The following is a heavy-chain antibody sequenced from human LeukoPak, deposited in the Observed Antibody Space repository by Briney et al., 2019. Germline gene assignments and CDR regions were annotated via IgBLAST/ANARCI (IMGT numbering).Heavy chain of an antibody. CDR2: IKQDRSEK. D-gene: IGHD3-9*01. Sequence: GGSLRLSCAASGFTFTNYWMSWVRQAPGKGLELVANIKQDRSEKYYVDSVKGRFTISRDNAKNSLYLQMNSLRAEDTAVYYCAKDRRRDDVLTGSFSDWGQGTLVTVSS. CDR1: GFTFTNYW. CDR3: AKDRRRDDVLTGSFSD. J-gene: IGHJ4*02. V-gene: IGHV3-7*01.